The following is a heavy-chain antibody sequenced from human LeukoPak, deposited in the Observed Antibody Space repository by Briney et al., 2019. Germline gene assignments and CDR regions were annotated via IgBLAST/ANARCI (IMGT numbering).Heavy chain of an antibody. D-gene: IGHD6-19*01. CDR1: GFTFSSYE. V-gene: IGHV3-48*03. Sequence: PGGSLRLSCAASGFTFSSYEMNWVRQAPGKGLEWVSFISRDGSTIYYADSVKGRFTLSRDNAKKSLYLQMNSLRAEDTAVYYCVSALAGTFYYWGQGTLVSVSS. CDR3: VSALAGTFYY. CDR2: ISRDGSTI. J-gene: IGHJ4*02.